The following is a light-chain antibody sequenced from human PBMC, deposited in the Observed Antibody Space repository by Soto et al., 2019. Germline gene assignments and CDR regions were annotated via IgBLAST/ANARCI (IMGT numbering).Light chain of an antibody. J-gene: IGKJ1*01. CDR1: QSFSAW. V-gene: IGKV1-5*03. CDR3: QQYNSYWT. CDR2: KAS. Sequence: IQMTQSPSTLSASVGDRVTITFRASQSFSAWLAWCQHQPGKAPEFLIYKASNLESGVPSRFSGSGSGTKFTLTISSLQPDDFATYYCQQYNSYWTFGQGTKVEIK.